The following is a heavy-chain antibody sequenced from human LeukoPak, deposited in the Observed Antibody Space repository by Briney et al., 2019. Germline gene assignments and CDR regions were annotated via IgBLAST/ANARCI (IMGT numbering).Heavy chain of an antibody. CDR3: SRENGAFSPFGY. D-gene: IGHD2-8*01. J-gene: IGHJ4*02. Sequence: SETLSLTCGISGGSISNTNWWSWVRQPPGQGLEWIGEISLTGLTHYNPSLESRVTVSLDKSKNQLSLNLTSVTAADTAVYYCSRENGAFSPFGYWGQGTLVTVLS. V-gene: IGHV4-4*02. CDR1: GGSISNTNW. CDR2: ISLTGLT.